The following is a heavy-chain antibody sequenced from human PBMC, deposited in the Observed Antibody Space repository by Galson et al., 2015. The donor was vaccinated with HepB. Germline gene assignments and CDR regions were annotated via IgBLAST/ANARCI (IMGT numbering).Heavy chain of an antibody. CDR3: ARQAIDCSGGSCYSQVGYFDL. CDR1: GFTFSGSA. D-gene: IGHD2-15*01. Sequence: SLRLSCAASGFTFSGSAMHWVRQASGKGLEWVGHIRSKVNTYATAYAASMKGRFTISRDDSKNTAYLQMNSLKASDTAMYYCARQAIDCSGGSCYSQVGYFDLWGRGTLVTVSS. J-gene: IGHJ2*01. V-gene: IGHV3-73*01. CDR2: IRSKVNTYAT.